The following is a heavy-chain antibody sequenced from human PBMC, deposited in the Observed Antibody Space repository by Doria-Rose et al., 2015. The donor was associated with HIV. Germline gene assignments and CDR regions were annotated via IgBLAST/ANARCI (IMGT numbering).Heavy chain of an antibody. V-gene: IGHV3-74*01. CDR2: IKSDGSWK. J-gene: IGHJ4*02. Sequence: GGSLRLSCAASGFTFSPYWMHWVRQTPGKGLVWVSRIKSDGSWKNYADSVKGRFTISRDNAKKMVFLQMSSLRVEDTAVYYCVRDGDHYDFDFWGQGTLVTVSS. D-gene: IGHD5-12*01. CDR1: GFTFSPYW. CDR3: VRDGDHYDFDF.